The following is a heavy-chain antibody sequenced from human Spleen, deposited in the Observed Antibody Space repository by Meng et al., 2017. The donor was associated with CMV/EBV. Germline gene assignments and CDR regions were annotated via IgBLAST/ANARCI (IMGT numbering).Heavy chain of an antibody. J-gene: IGHJ6*02. CDR1: GGSIISSSYY. Sequence: SETLSLTCTVSGGSIISSSYYWGWIRQPPGKGLEWIGSLYHTGSTQYNPSLKSRVTISVDTSKNQFSLKLRSVTAADTAVYYCARDGLGDCTTSSCQTRNYYYSGMDVWGLGTTVTVSS. D-gene: IGHD2-8*01. V-gene: IGHV4-39*07. CDR2: LYHTGST. CDR3: ARDGLGDCTTSSCQTRNYYYSGMDV.